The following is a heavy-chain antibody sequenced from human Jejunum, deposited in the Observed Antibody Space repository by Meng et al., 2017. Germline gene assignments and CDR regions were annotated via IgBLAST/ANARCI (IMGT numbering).Heavy chain of an antibody. D-gene: IGHD3-16*01. CDR2: IKPDSGAT. CDR1: GYTFTDYY. J-gene: IGHJ4*02. CDR3: ARGGGGLAY. V-gene: IGHV1-2*02. Sequence: GQVGESGGEGKGPGASVKVSCKASGYTFTDYYMHWVRQAPGQGLEWMGWIKPDSGATNYAPKFQGRVTMTRDTSITTAYMELYRLTSDDSAVYYCARGGGGLAYWGQGPLVTVSS.